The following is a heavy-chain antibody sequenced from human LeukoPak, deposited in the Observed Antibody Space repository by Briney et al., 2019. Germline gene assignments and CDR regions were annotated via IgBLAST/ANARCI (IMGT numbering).Heavy chain of an antibody. Sequence: GGSLRLSCAASGFTFSTSAMSWVRQAPGKGLEWVSAISGSAGSTYHADSVKGRFTISRDNSKNTLFLQMNSLRAEDTAVYYCANHKTLNGDYGLDYWGQGSLVTVSS. V-gene: IGHV3-23*01. D-gene: IGHD4-17*01. J-gene: IGHJ4*02. CDR1: GFTFSTSA. CDR2: ISGSAGST. CDR3: ANHKTLNGDYGLDY.